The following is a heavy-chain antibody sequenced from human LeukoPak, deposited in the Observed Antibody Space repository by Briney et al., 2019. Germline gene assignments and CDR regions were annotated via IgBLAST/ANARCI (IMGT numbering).Heavy chain of an antibody. CDR3: ARRRSSTSDAVDI. Sequence: GESLQISCNGSGYLFTHYWIGWVRQLPGKGLEWMGIIDTRYSPSFQGQVLISADKSISTAYLHWGSLKASDTAMYFCARRRSSTSDAVDIWGQGTMVTVS. CDR2: IDT. CDR1: GYLFTHYW. J-gene: IGHJ3*02. V-gene: IGHV5-51*01.